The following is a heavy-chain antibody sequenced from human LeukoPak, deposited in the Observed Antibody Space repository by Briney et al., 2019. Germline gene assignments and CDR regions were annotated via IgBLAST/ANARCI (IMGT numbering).Heavy chain of an antibody. V-gene: IGHV1-69*05. J-gene: IGHJ4*02. CDR1: GGTFTSSA. CDR2: NIPSCGTT. Sequence: GSSVKISCKAPGGTFTSSAISWVRQAPGHGLEWIGRNIPSCGTTNSEKKFEGRVTITTDESTSTAYMELSSLRSEDTVVYYWARDKAYYYESSGYSDYWGQGTLVTVSS. CDR3: ARDKAYYYESSGYSDY. D-gene: IGHD3-22*01.